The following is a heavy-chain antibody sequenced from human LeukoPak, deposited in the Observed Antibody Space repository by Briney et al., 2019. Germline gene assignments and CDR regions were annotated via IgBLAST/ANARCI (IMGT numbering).Heavy chain of an antibody. J-gene: IGHJ4*02. V-gene: IGHV1-2*02. Sequence: GASVKVSCKAPGYTFTGYYMHWVRQAPGQGLEWMGWINPNSGGTNYAQKFQGRVTMTRDTSISTAYMELRSLRSDDTAVYYCARDPSNTSGYNAWFDNWGQGTLVTVSS. D-gene: IGHD3-22*01. CDR3: ARDPSNTSGYNAWFDN. CDR2: INPNSGGT. CDR1: GYTFTGYY.